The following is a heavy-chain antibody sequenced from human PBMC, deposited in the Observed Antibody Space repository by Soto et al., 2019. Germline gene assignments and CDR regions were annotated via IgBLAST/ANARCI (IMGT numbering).Heavy chain of an antibody. CDR1: GFTFSSYG. CDR3: AKDNSIIASGYSHGLDY. Sequence: VQLVESGGGVVQPGRSLRLSCAASGFTFSSYGMHWVRQAPGKGLEWVAVISYDGSNKYYADSVKGRFTISRDNSKNTLYLQMNSLRAEDTAVYYCAKDNSIIASGYSHGLDYWGQGTLVTVSS. V-gene: IGHV3-30*18. J-gene: IGHJ4*02. CDR2: ISYDGSNK. D-gene: IGHD5-18*01.